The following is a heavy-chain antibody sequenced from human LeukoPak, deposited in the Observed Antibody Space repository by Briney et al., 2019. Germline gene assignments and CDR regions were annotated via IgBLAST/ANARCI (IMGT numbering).Heavy chain of an antibody. CDR2: INPSGGST. Sequence: GASVKVSCKASGYTFTGYYIHWVRQAPGQGLEWMGLINPSGGSTNYAQKFQGRVTMTRDTSTSTVYMELSSRRSEDTAVYYCARGPSITMVRGGQWYYYMDVWGKGTTVTISS. J-gene: IGHJ6*03. V-gene: IGHV1-46*01. D-gene: IGHD3-10*01. CDR3: ARGPSITMVRGGQWYYYMDV. CDR1: GYTFTGYY.